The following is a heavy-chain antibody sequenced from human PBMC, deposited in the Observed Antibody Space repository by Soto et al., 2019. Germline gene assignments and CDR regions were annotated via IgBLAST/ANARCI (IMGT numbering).Heavy chain of an antibody. J-gene: IGHJ4*02. CDR2: INAGNGNT. V-gene: IGHV1-3*01. D-gene: IGHD6-19*01. Sequence: QVQLVQSGAEVKKPGASVKVSCKASGYTFTNYAFHWVRQAPGQGLEWMGWINAGNGNTKYSQKIQGRITITRDTSARTAYMEVSSLRSEDTAVYYCARDGAVAGNVNFDYWGQGTLVTVSS. CDR3: ARDGAVAGNVNFDY. CDR1: GYTFTNYA.